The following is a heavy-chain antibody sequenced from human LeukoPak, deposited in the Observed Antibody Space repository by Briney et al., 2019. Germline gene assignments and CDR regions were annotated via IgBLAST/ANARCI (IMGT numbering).Heavy chain of an antibody. D-gene: IGHD3-3*01. CDR2: INHSGST. V-gene: IGHV4-34*01. CDR3: AREFSWSGFFDY. Sequence: SETLSLTCAVYGGSFSGYYWSWIRQPPGKGLEWVGEINHSGSTNYNPSLKSRVTISVDTSKNQFSLKLSSVTAADTAVYYCAREFSWSGFFDYWGQGTLVTVSS. CDR1: GGSFSGYY. J-gene: IGHJ4*02.